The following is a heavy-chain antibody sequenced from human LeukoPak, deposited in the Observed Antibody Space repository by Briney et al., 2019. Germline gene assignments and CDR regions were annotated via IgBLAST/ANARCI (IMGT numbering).Heavy chain of an antibody. CDR3: ARTPSGISDPYYFDY. V-gene: IGHV5-51*01. CDR1: GYTFTSYW. D-gene: IGHD6-13*01. Sequence: GESLKISCKGSGYTFTSYWIDWVRQMPGKGLEWMGIIYPGDSDTRYSPSFQGQVTISADNSISTAYLQWSSLKASDTAMYYCARTPSGISDPYYFDYWGQGTLVTVSS. CDR2: IYPGDSDT. J-gene: IGHJ4*02.